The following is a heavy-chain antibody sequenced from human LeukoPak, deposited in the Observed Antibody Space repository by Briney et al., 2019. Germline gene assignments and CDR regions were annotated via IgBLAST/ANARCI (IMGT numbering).Heavy chain of an antibody. J-gene: IGHJ2*01. Sequence: PSETLSLTCTVSSGSISSYYWSWIRQPPGKGLEWIGYIYTSGSTNYNPSLKSRVTISVDTSKNQFSLKLSSVTAADTAVYYCARQSRGTWYFDLWGRGTLVTVSS. CDR2: IYTSGST. CDR3: ARQSRGTWYFDL. CDR1: SGSISSYY. V-gene: IGHV4-4*09. D-gene: IGHD3-16*01.